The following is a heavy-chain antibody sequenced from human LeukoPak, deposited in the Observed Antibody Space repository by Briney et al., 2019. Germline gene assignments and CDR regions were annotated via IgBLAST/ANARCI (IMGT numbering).Heavy chain of an antibody. CDR3: ARCSGGSCHKWSGGMDV. CDR2: ISAYNGNT. V-gene: IGHV1-18*01. CDR1: GYTFTSYG. J-gene: IGHJ6*02. D-gene: IGHD2-15*01. Sequence: ASVKVSCKASGYTFTSYGISWVRQAPGQGLEWMGWISAYNGNTNYAQKLQGRVTMTTDTSTSTAYMELRSLRSDDTAVYYCARCSGGSCHKWSGGMDVWGQGTTVTVSS.